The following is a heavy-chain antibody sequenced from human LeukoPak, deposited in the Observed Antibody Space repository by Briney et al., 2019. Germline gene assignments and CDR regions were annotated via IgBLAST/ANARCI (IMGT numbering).Heavy chain of an antibody. V-gene: IGHV4-34*01. D-gene: IGHD7-27*01. CDR3: ARGGLGYYYGMDV. Sequence: SDTLSLTCAVYGGSFSGYYWSWIRQPPGKGLEWIGEINHSGSTNYNPSLKIRVTISVDTSKNQFSLKLSSVTAADTAVYYCARGGLGYYYGMDVWGQGTTVTVSS. J-gene: IGHJ6*02. CDR2: INHSGST. CDR1: GGSFSGYY.